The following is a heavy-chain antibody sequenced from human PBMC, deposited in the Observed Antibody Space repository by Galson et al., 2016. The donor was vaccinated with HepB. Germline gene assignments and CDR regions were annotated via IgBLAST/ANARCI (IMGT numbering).Heavy chain of an antibody. D-gene: IGHD5-18*01. Sequence: SLRLSCAASGFTFSGYAMSWVRQAPGKGLQWISLIHNDGETTYYADSVKGRFTVSRDNSKNTLYLQMNSLRAEDTAVYYRAKQRGGAMGNYCFDYWGQGTLVTVSS. V-gene: IGHV3-23*01. CDR2: IHNDGETT. J-gene: IGHJ4*02. CDR1: GFTFSGYA. CDR3: AKQRGGAMGNYCFDY.